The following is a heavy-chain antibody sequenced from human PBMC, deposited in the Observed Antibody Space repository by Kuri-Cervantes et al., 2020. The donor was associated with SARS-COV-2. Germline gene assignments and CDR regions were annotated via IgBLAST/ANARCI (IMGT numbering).Heavy chain of an antibody. J-gene: IGHJ4*02. D-gene: IGHD7-27*01. CDR2: IIPIFGTA. Sequence: SVKVSCKASGGTFSSYAISWVRQAPGQGLEWMGGIIPIFGTANYAQKFQGRVTITADESTSTAYMELSSLRSEDTAVYYCAKAKGDNWGLAGYFDYWGQGTLVTVSS. CDR3: AKAKGDNWGLAGYFDY. CDR1: GGTFSSYA. V-gene: IGHV1-69*13.